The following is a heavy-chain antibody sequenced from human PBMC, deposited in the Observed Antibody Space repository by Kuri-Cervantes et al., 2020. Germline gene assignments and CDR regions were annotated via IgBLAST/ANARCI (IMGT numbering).Heavy chain of an antibody. Sequence: ASVKVSCKASGYTFTSYYMHWVRQAPGQGLEWMGIINPSGGSTSYAQKFQGRVTMTTDTSTSTAYMELRSLRSDDTAVYYCAIWGSVAGTGFFYWGQGTLVTVSS. CDR1: GYTFTSYY. D-gene: IGHD6-19*01. CDR3: AIWGSVAGTGFFY. J-gene: IGHJ4*02. CDR2: INPSGGST. V-gene: IGHV1-46*01.